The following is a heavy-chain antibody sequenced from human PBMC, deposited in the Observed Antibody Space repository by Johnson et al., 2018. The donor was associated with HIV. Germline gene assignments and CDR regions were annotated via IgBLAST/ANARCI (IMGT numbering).Heavy chain of an antibody. V-gene: IGHV3-20*04. Sequence: VQLVESGGGVVRPGGSLRLSCEGSGFRLDEYAMSWVRQAPGKGLEWVSGINWNGGSTGYADSVKGRFTISRDNAKNSLYLQMNSLRADDTALYYCARVRAAAVSDAFDIWGQGTMVTVSS. D-gene: IGHD6-13*01. CDR1: GFRLDEYA. J-gene: IGHJ3*02. CDR2: INWNGGST. CDR3: ARVRAAAVSDAFDI.